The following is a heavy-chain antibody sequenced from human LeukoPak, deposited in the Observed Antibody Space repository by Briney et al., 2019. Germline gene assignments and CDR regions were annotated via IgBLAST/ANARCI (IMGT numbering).Heavy chain of an antibody. V-gene: IGHV3-53*01. D-gene: IGHD1-7*01. CDR3: ARGLHPPWNFFVGY. CDR1: GFTVSDNY. J-gene: IGHJ4*02. Sequence: PGGSLRLSCAASGFTVSDNYMSWVRQAPGKGLEWVSVIYSGGSTNYADSVKGRFTISRDNSKNTLYLQMNSLRAEDTAVYYCARGLHPPWNFFVGYWGQGTLVTVSS. CDR2: IYSGGST.